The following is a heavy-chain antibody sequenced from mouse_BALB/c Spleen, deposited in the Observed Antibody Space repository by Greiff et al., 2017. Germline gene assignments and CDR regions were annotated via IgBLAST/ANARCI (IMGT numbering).Heavy chain of an antibody. CDR3: TRTGYRYDVDWYFDV. CDR1: GFTFSNYW. J-gene: IGHJ1*01. CDR2: IRLKSNNYAT. D-gene: IGHD2-14*01. Sequence: EVQVVESGGGLVQPGGSMKLSCVASGFTFSNYWMNWVRQSPEKGLEWVAEIRLKSNNYATHYAESVKGRFTISRDDSKSSVYLQMNNLRAEDTGIYYCTRTGYRYDVDWYFDVWGAGTTVTVSS. V-gene: IGHV6-6*02.